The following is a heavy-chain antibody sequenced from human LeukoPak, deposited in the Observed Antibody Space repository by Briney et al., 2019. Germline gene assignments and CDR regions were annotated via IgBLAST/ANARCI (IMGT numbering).Heavy chain of an antibody. CDR1: GFTFSSYW. Sequence: GGSLRLSCAASGFTFSSYWMSWVRQAPGKGLEWVANIKQDGSKKYYVDSLKGRFTISRDNAKNSLYLQMNSLRAEDTAVYFCARSAYSSSAAKWGQGTLVTVSS. CDR2: IKQDGSKK. CDR3: ARSAYSSSAAK. V-gene: IGHV3-7*01. J-gene: IGHJ4*02. D-gene: IGHD6-13*01.